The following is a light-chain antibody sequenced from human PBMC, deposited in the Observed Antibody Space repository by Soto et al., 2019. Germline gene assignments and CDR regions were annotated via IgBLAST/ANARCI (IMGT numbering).Light chain of an antibody. J-gene: IGKJ1*01. CDR3: QQCATAPLT. CDR2: DAS. Sequence: EIVSTQSPGTLSLSPGERATLSCRASQSVTNNYLAWYQQKPGQAPRLLIDDASHRATGIPDRFSGSGSGTDFTLTINRLEPEDFAVYYCQQCATAPLTFGQGTRVETK. CDR1: QSVTNNY. V-gene: IGKV3-20*01.